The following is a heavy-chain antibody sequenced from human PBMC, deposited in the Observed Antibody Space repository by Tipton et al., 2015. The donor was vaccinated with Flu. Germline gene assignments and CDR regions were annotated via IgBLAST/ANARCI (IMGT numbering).Heavy chain of an antibody. CDR2: ISYSGST. CDR3: ARDRGDGYGYAGYFDY. CDR1: GGSINSYY. J-gene: IGHJ4*02. V-gene: IGHV4-59*01. Sequence: TLSLTCTVSGGSINSYYWSWIRQPPGKGLEWIGYISYSGSTNYNPSLKSRVTISVDTSKNQFSLKLSSVTAADTAVYYCARDRGDGYGYAGYFDYWGQGTLVTVSS. D-gene: IGHD5-18*01.